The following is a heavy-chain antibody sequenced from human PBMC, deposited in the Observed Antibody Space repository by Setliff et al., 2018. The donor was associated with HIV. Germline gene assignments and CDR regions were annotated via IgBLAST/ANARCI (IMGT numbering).Heavy chain of an antibody. D-gene: IGHD3-9*01. J-gene: IGHJ4*02. V-gene: IGHV4-34*01. Sequence: PSETLSLTCAVYGGSFSGYYWSWIRQPPGKGLEWIGSIDYSGSTFYNPSLKSRVIIFADTSKNQFSLKLSSVTAADTAVYYCARHAMGPWALSPSDDILTGHHTLDYFDYWGQGTLVTVSS. CDR1: GGSFSGYY. CDR2: IDYSGST. CDR3: ARHAMGPWALSPSDDILTGHHTLDYFDY.